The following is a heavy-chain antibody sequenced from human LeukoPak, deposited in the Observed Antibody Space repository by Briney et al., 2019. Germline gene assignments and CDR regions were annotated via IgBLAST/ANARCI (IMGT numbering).Heavy chain of an antibody. V-gene: IGHV4-59*12. CDR2: IHYTGST. Sequence: SETLSLTCTVSGGSISSYYWSWIRQPPGKGLEWIGYIHYTGSTNYNSSLQSRVTISVDTSKNQFSLKLNFVTAADTAVYYCARGGWYEDYWGQGTLVTVSS. D-gene: IGHD6-19*01. CDR3: ARGGWYEDY. J-gene: IGHJ4*02. CDR1: GGSISSYY.